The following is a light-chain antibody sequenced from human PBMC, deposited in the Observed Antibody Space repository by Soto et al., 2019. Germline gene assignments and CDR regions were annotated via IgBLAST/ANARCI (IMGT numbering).Light chain of an antibody. V-gene: IGKV3-15*01. J-gene: IGKJ1*01. CDR3: QQYNNWGT. CDR1: QSVSRN. CDR2: GAS. Sequence: EIVMTQSPATLSVSPGERATLSCRASQSVSRNLAWYQQKPGQAPRLLICGASTRATGIPARFSGSWSGTEFTLTISSLQSEDFAVYYCQQYNNWGTFGQGTKVEIK.